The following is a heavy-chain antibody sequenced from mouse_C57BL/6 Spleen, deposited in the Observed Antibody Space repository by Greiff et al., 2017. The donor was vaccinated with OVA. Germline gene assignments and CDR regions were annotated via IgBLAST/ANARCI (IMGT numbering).Heavy chain of an antibody. CDR2: IYPGSGNT. Sequence: VQLQQSGPELVKPGASVKISCKASGYTFTDYYINWVKQRPGQGLEWIGWIYPGSGNTKYNEKFKGKATLTVDTSSSTAYMQLSSLTSEDSAVYFCARSRDYGSSYYWYFDVWGTGTTVTVSS. D-gene: IGHD1-1*01. J-gene: IGHJ1*03. V-gene: IGHV1-84*01. CDR1: GYTFTDYY. CDR3: ARSRDYGSSYYWYFDV.